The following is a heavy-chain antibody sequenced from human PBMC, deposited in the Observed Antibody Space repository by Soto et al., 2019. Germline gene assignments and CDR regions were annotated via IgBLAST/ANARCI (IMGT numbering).Heavy chain of an antibody. Sequence: GGSLRLSCAASGFTFSSYAMHWVRQAPGKGLEWVAVISYDGSNKYYADSVKGRFTISRDNSKNTLYLQMNSLRAEDTAVYYCARDFGHLYSNYARKSNWFDPWGQGTLVTVSS. CDR1: GFTFSSYA. V-gene: IGHV3-30-3*01. CDR3: ARDFGHLYSNYARKSNWFDP. CDR2: ISYDGSNK. D-gene: IGHD4-4*01. J-gene: IGHJ5*02.